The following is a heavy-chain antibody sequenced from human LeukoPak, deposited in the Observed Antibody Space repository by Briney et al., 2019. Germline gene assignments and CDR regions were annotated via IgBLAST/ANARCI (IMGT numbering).Heavy chain of an antibody. CDR3: ARYFSSARDGMDV. D-gene: IGHD3-10*01. CDR2: IDPGDSDT. J-gene: IGHJ6*02. Sequence: RGESLKISCKGSGYSFTTYWIAWVRQMPGKGLEWMGIIDPGDSDTRYSPSFQGQVTISADKSISTAYLQWSSLKASDSAMYYCARYFSSARDGMDVWGQGTTVTVSS. CDR1: GYSFTTYW. V-gene: IGHV5-51*01.